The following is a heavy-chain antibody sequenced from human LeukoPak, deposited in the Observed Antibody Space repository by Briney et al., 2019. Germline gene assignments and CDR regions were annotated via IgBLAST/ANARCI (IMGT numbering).Heavy chain of an antibody. J-gene: IGHJ4*02. V-gene: IGHV1-18*01. D-gene: IGHD3-22*01. Sequence: ASVKVSCKASGYTFTSYGISWVRQAPGQWLEWMGWISAYNGNTNYAQKFQGRVTMTRDTSTSTVYMELSSLRSEDTAVYYCARGWRVKDYWGQGTLVTVSS. CDR3: ARGWRVKDY. CDR1: GYTFTSYG. CDR2: ISAYNGNT.